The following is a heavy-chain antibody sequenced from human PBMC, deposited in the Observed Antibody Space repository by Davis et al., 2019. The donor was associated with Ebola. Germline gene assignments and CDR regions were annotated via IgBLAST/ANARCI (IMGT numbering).Heavy chain of an antibody. CDR1: GDSVSSGRYY. Sequence: PSETLSLTCTVSGDSVSSGRYYWTWVRQSPGKRLEWIGYIYYLGSTKYNPSLKSRVTISLDTSRNQFSLRLGSVTAADTAVYYCARAFHNWYFDLWGRGSLVTVSS. J-gene: IGHJ2*01. V-gene: IGHV4-61*01. CDR3: ARAFHNWYFDL. CDR2: IYYLGST.